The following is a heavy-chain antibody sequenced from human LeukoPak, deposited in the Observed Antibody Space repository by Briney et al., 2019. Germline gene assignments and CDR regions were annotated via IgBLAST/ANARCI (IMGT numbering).Heavy chain of an antibody. Sequence: SVKVSCKASGGTFSSYAISWVRQAPGQGLEWMGRIIPIFGTANYAQKFQGRVTITTDESTSTAYMELSSLRSEDAAVYYCARDRVEYSYAHNFDYWGQGTLVTVSS. CDR1: GGTFSSYA. V-gene: IGHV1-69*05. J-gene: IGHJ4*02. CDR2: IIPIFGTA. CDR3: ARDRVEYSYAHNFDY. D-gene: IGHD5-18*01.